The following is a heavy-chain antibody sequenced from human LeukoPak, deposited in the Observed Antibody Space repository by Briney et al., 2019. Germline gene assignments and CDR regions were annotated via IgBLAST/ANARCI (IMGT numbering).Heavy chain of an antibody. J-gene: IGHJ4*02. D-gene: IGHD3-22*01. CDR1: GGSFSGYY. Sequence: SETLSLTCAVYGGSFSGYYWSWIRQPPGKGLEWIGYIYYSGSTNYNPSLKSRVTISVDTSKNQFSLKLSSVTAADTAVYYCARSMIVVGPFDYWGQGTLVTVSS. CDR3: ARSMIVVGPFDY. V-gene: IGHV4-59*01. CDR2: IYYSGST.